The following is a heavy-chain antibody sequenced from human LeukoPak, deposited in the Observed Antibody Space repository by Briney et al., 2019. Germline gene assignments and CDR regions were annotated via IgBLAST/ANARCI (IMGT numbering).Heavy chain of an antibody. D-gene: IGHD6-19*01. CDR2: IGGSGDKA. CDR3: VRRGDASSGWGDHDF. J-gene: IGHJ4*02. CDR1: GFTFNRNA. V-gene: IGHV3-23*01. Sequence: AGGSLRLSCAASGFTFNRNAISWVRQAPGKGLEWVSTIGGSGDKAFYADSVKGRFTISRDNSTNMVHLQMNSLTGEDTALYYCVRRGDASSGWGDHDFWGQGALVTVSS.